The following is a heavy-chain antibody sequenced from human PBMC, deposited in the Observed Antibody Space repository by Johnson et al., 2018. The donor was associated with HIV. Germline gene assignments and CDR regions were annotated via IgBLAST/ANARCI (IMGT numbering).Heavy chain of an antibody. CDR1: GVTFSSYG. J-gene: IGHJ3*02. CDR2: ISGSGGST. V-gene: IGHV3-NL1*01. D-gene: IGHD2-2*01. Sequence: QEKLVESGGGVVQPGGSLRLSCAASGVTFSSYGMHWVRQAPGKGLEWVSAISGSGGSTYYADSVKGRFTISRDNSKNTLYLQMNSLRAEDTDVYYCAKKLWVLTVPWAFDIWGQGTMVTVSS. CDR3: AKKLWVLTVPWAFDI.